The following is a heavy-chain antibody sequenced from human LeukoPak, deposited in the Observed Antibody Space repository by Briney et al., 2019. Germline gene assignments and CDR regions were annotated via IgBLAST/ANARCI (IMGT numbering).Heavy chain of an antibody. J-gene: IGHJ4*02. Sequence: GGSLRLSCAASGFTFSNYAMHWVRQAPGKGLEWVAVISYDGSNKYYADSVKGRFTISRDNSKNTLYLQMNSLRAEDTAVYYCARDSGQYYYDSSGLPDYWGQGTLVTVSS. D-gene: IGHD3-22*01. V-gene: IGHV3-30*04. CDR3: ARDSGQYYYDSSGLPDY. CDR1: GFTFSNYA. CDR2: ISYDGSNK.